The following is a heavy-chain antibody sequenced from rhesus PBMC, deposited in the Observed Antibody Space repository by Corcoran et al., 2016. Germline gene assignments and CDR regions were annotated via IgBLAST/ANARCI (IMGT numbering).Heavy chain of an antibody. CDR2: INPSNGNT. J-gene: IGHJ4*01. Sequence: QVQLVQSGAEVKKPGASVKLSCKASGYTFTRYSINWVRQAPGQGLDWMGWINPSNGNTGYEQKFQGRVTMTRDTSTSTAYMELSGLRSEDTAVYYCARAARKDYWGQGVLVTVSS. CDR3: ARAARKDY. V-gene: IGHV1-200*01. CDR1: GYTFTRYS.